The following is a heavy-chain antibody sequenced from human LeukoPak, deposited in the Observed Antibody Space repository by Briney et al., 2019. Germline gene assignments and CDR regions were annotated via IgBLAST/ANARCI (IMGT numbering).Heavy chain of an antibody. D-gene: IGHD2-2*01. CDR2: IWYDGSNK. J-gene: IGHJ5*02. CDR3: ARDREWRDYCSSTSCFNWFDP. V-gene: IGHV3-33*01. CDR1: GFTFSSYG. Sequence: GGSLRLSCAASGFTFSSYGMHWVRQAPGKGLEWVAVIWYDGSNKYYADSVKGRFTISRDNSKNTLYLQMNSLRAEDTAVYYCARDREWRDYCSSTSCFNWFDPWGQETLVTVSS.